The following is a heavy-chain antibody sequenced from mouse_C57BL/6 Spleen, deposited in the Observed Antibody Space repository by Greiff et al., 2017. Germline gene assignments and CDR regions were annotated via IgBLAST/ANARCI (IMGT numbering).Heavy chain of an antibody. V-gene: IGHV1-69*01. CDR3: ARSGGYFFDC. D-gene: IGHD3-1*01. J-gene: IGHJ2*01. Sequence: QVQLQQSGAELVMPGASVKLSCKASGYTFTSYWMHWVKQRPGQGLEWIGEIDPSDSYNNYTQKFKGKSTLTVDKSSSTAYMQLISLTSEDSAVYYCARSGGYFFDCWGQGTTLTVSS. CDR2: IDPSDSYN. CDR1: GYTFTSYW.